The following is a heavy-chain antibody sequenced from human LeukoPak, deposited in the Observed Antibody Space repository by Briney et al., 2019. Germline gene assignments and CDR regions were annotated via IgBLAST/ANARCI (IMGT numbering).Heavy chain of an antibody. D-gene: IGHD6-13*01. J-gene: IGHJ6*02. CDR1: GYTFTDYY. V-gene: IGHV1-46*01. Sequence: ASVKVSCKASGYTFTDYYINWVRQAPGQGLEWMGIINPSGGSTSYAQKFQGRVTMTRDTSTSTVYMELSSLRSEDTAVYYCARAAYSSSCGDVWGQGTTVTVSS. CDR3: ARAAYSSSCGDV. CDR2: INPSGGST.